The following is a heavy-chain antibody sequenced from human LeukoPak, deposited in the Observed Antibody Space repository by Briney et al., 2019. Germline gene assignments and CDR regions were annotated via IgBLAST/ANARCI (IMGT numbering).Heavy chain of an antibody. D-gene: IGHD3-3*01. Sequence: GGSLXXSCAAXGFTFSSYAMSWVREAPGKGREGGSAISGSGGSKYYADAVKGGFTIYRDNYKNRLYLQMKRLREEDRAVYYCAKGGAPLTIRFLEWFPFDFWGQGTLVTVSS. CDR1: GFTFSSYA. J-gene: IGHJ4*02. CDR3: AKGGAPLTIRFLEWFPFDF. CDR2: ISGSGGSK. V-gene: IGHV3-23*01.